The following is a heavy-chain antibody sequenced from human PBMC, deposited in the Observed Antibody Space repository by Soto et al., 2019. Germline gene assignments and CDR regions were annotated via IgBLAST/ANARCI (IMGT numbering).Heavy chain of an antibody. D-gene: IGHD6-13*01. J-gene: IGHJ6*02. CDR1: GFSLSTSGVG. CDR3: AHTISSWYGYYYGMDV. Sequence: QITLKESGPTLVKPTQTLTLTCTFSGFSLSTSGVGVGWIRQPPGKALEWLALIYWNDDKRYSPSLKSRITITKDTSKNQVVLTMTNMDPVDTATYYCAHTISSWYGYYYGMDVWGQGTTVTVSS. CDR2: IYWNDDK. V-gene: IGHV2-5*01.